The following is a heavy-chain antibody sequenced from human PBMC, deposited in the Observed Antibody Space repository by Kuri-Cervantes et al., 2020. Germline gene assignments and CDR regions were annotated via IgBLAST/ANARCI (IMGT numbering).Heavy chain of an antibody. CDR3: ASCTTNCRRYYYYYMDV. J-gene: IGHJ6*03. D-gene: IGHD2-2*01. Sequence: GSLRLSCAVYGGSFSGYYWSWFRQPPGKGLEWIGEINHSESTNYNPSLKSRVTISVDTSKNQFSLKLNSVTAADTAVYYCASCTTNCRRYYYYYMDVWGKGTTVTVSS. V-gene: IGHV4-34*01. CDR1: GGSFSGYY. CDR2: INHSEST.